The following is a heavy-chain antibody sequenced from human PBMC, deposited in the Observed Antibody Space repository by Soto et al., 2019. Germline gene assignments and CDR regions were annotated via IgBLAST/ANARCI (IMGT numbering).Heavy chain of an antibody. J-gene: IGHJ4*02. D-gene: IGHD3-10*01. Sequence: QVQLVQSGAEVKKPGASVKVSCKASGYTFTSYAMHWVRQAAGQRLEWMGWINAGNGNTKYSQKFQGRVTITRDTSASTAYMELSGLRSEDTAVYSCARDLGFGLSDYWGQGTLVTVSS. CDR2: INAGNGNT. CDR1: GYTFTSYA. CDR3: ARDLGFGLSDY. V-gene: IGHV1-3*01.